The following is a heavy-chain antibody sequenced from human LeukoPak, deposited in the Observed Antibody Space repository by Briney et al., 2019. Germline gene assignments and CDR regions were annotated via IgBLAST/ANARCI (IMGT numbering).Heavy chain of an antibody. Sequence: PSETLSLTCAVYGGSFGGYYWSWIRQPPGKGLEWLGEINHSGSTNYNPSLKSRVTISVDTSKNQFSLKLSSVTAADTAVYYCARGPERELFSPFDYWGQGTLVTVSS. CDR3: ARGPERELFSPFDY. V-gene: IGHV4-34*01. CDR2: INHSGST. CDR1: GGSFGGYY. J-gene: IGHJ4*02. D-gene: IGHD3-10*01.